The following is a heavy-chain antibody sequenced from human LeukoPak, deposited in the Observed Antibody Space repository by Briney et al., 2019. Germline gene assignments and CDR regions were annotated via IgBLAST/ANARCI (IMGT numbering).Heavy chain of an antibody. V-gene: IGHV3-23*01. CDR3: AKDVMITFGGVANFDY. D-gene: IGHD3-16*01. CDR2: ISGSGGST. J-gene: IGHJ4*02. Sequence: GGSLRLSCAASGFTFSSYAMSWVRQAPGKGLEWASAISGSGGSTYYADSVKGRFTISRDNSKNTLYLQMNSLRAEDTAVYYCAKDVMITFGGVANFDYWGQGTLVTVSS. CDR1: GFTFSSYA.